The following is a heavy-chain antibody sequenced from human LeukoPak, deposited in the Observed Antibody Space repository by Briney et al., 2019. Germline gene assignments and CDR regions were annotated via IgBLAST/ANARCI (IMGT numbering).Heavy chain of an antibody. D-gene: IGHD1-1*01. CDR1: GGSISSYY. J-gene: IGHJ3*01. Sequence: PSETLSLTCTVSGGSISSYYWSWMRQPPGKGLEWIGYTYYTGSTNYNPSLKSRVTISVDTSKNHFSLKLSSVTAADTAVYYCARGPMTTAGYAFDFWGQGTMVTVPS. CDR3: ARGPMTTAGYAFDF. V-gene: IGHV4-59*01. CDR2: TYYTGST.